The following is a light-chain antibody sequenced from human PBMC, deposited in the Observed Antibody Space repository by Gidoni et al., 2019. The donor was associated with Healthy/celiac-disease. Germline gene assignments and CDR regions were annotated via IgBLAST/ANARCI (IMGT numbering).Light chain of an antibody. Sequence: DGVITQSPASLAVSLGERDTSNCKSSQSVSYWSNNKNYLAWYQQKPVQPPQLLIYWASTRESGVPDRFSGSGSGTDCSLTISSLQAEDVAVYDVQQYYSTPPWTFGQGTKVEIK. CDR2: WAS. CDR1: QSVSYWSNNKNY. CDR3: QQYYSTPPWT. V-gene: IGKV4-1*01. J-gene: IGKJ1*01.